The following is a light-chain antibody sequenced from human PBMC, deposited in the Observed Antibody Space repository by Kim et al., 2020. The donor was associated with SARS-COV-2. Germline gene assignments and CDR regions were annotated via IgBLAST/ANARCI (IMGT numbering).Light chain of an antibody. Sequence: PGRTVTPTRDCRARPGTIGHFPYWFQQKPGHAPRTLIYDTGDRHAWTPARFSGSLLGGKAALTLSAAQPEDEADYYCLLSYSDSRVFGGGTQLTVL. V-gene: IGLV7-46*01. CDR1: ARPGTIGHF. CDR3: LLSYSDSRV. CDR2: DTG. J-gene: IGLJ2*01.